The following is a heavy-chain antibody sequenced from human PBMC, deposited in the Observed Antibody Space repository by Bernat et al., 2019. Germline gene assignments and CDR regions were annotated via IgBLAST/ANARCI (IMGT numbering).Heavy chain of an antibody. J-gene: IGHJ5*02. Sequence: EVQLVESGGGLVQPGGSLRLSCAASGFTFSSYWMSWVRQAPGKGLEWVANIKQDGSEKYYVDSVKGRFTISGDNAKNSLYLQMNSLRAEDTAVYYCARDQGSSWYSLYNWFDPWGQGTLVTVSS. V-gene: IGHV3-7*04. CDR3: ARDQGSSWYSLYNWFDP. CDR2: IKQDGSEK. D-gene: IGHD6-13*01. CDR1: GFTFSSYW.